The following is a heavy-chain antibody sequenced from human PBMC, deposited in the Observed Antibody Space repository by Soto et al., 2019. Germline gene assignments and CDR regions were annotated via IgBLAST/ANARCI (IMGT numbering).Heavy chain of an antibody. CDR1: GGSISSGDYY. CDR2: IYYSGST. V-gene: IGHV4-30-4*02. CDR3: ARDHPHSYGVYYFDY. Sequence: SETLSLTCAVSGGSISSGDYYWSWIRQPPGKGLEWIGNIYYSGSTYYNPSLKSRVTISVDTSKNQVSLKVNSVTAADTAVYYCARDHPHSYGVYYFDYWGQGTPVTVSS. J-gene: IGHJ4*02. D-gene: IGHD5-18*01.